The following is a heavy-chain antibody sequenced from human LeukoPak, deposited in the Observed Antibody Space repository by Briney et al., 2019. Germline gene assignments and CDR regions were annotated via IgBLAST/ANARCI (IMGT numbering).Heavy chain of an antibody. CDR3: AMIQLWPYYFDY. Sequence: SETLSLTCAVYGGSFSGYYWSWIRQPPGKGLEWIGEINHSGSTNYNPSLKSRVTISVDTSKNQFSLKLSSVTAADTAVYYSAMIQLWPYYFDYWGQGTLVTVSS. CDR1: GGSFSGYY. CDR2: INHSGST. J-gene: IGHJ4*02. V-gene: IGHV4-34*01. D-gene: IGHD5-18*01.